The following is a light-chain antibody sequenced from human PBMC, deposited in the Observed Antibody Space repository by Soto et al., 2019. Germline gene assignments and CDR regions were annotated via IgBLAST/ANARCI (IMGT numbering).Light chain of an antibody. J-gene: IGKJ1*01. Sequence: VLTQSPGTLSLSPGERDTLSCRASQSVSSSYLAWYQQKPGQAPRLLIYGTSSRATAIPDRFSGSGSGTDFTLTISRLEPEDVAVYYCQQYGSSSWTFGQGTKLELK. V-gene: IGKV3-20*01. CDR1: QSVSSSY. CDR3: QQYGSSSWT. CDR2: GTS.